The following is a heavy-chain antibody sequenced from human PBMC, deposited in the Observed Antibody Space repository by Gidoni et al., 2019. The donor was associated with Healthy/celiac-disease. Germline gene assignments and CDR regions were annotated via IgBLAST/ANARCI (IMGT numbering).Heavy chain of an antibody. CDR3: ARSLGCGGSCYSVDY. D-gene: IGHD2-15*01. J-gene: IGHJ4*02. CDR2: ISSSSSYI. CDR1: GFTFISYS. Sequence: EVQLVESGEGLVKHGGSLRLACAASGFTFISYSMNWARQAPGKGLEWVSSISSSSSYIYYADSVKGRFTISRDNAKNSLYLQMNSLRAEDTAVYYCARSLGCGGSCYSVDYWGQGTLVTVSS. V-gene: IGHV3-21*01.